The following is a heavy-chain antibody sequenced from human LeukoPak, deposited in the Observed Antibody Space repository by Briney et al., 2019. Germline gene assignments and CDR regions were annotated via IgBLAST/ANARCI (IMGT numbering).Heavy chain of an antibody. D-gene: IGHD3-10*01. CDR1: GGSFSGYY. CDR2: INHSGST. V-gene: IGHV4-34*01. Sequence: SETLSLTCAVYGGSFSGYYWSWIRQPPGKGLEWIGEINHSGSTNYNPSLKSRVTMSVDTSKNQFSLKLSSVTAADTAVYYCAKPGAAYYGSGRGAFDIWGQGTMVTVSS. J-gene: IGHJ3*02. CDR3: AKPGAAYYGSGRGAFDI.